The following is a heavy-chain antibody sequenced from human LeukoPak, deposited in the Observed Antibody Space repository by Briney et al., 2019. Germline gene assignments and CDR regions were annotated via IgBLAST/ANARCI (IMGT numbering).Heavy chain of an antibody. CDR3: ARGRKTRYGSGSSWAYGMDV. J-gene: IGHJ6*02. CDR1: GGPFSGYY. CDR2: INHSGST. V-gene: IGHV4-34*01. Sequence: SETLSLTCAVYGGPFSGYYWSWIRQPPGKGLEWIGEINHSGSTNYNPSLKSRVTISVDTSKNQFSLKLSSVTAADTAAYYCARGRKTRYGSGSSWAYGMDVWGQGTTVTVSS. D-gene: IGHD3-10*01.